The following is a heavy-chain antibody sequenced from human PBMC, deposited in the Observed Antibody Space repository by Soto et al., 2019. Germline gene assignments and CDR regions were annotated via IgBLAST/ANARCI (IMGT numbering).Heavy chain of an antibody. CDR3: ARASDSTWYNWFDP. J-gene: IGHJ5*02. V-gene: IGHV1-69*01. CDR1: GGNFSRNG. CDR2: IIPIFGTT. D-gene: IGHD6-13*01. Sequence: QVQLVQSGAEVKKPGSSVTISCKPSGGNFSRNGISWVRQAPGQGLEWMGGIIPIFGTTNYAHKFRGRVTVTADESTGTVYMVMNSLRSEDTAVYYCARASDSTWYNWFDPWGQGTLVTVSS.